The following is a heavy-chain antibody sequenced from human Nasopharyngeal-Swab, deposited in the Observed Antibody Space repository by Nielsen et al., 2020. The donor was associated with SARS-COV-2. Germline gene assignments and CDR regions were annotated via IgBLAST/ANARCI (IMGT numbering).Heavy chain of an antibody. CDR2: IYYSGST. Sequence: SETLSLTCPVSGGSISSYYWSWIRQPPGKGLEWIGYIYYSGSTNYNPSLKSRVTISVDTSKNQFSLKLSSVTAADTAVYYCASDHPPDWAFDIWGQGTMVTVSS. J-gene: IGHJ3*02. V-gene: IGHV4-59*13. D-gene: IGHD3-9*01. CDR3: ASDHPPDWAFDI. CDR1: GGSISSYY.